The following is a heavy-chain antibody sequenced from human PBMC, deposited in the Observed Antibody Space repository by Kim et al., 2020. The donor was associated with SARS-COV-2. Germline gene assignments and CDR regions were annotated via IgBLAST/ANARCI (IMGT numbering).Heavy chain of an antibody. V-gene: IGHV4-34*01. CDR2: INHSGST. CDR1: GGSFSGYY. CDR3: ARRGSSY. D-gene: IGHD3-16*01. Sequence: SETLSLTCAVYGGSFSGYYWSWIRQPPGKGLEWIGEINHSGSTNYNPSLKSRVTISVDTSKNQFSLKLSSVTAADTAVYYCARRGSSYWGQGTLVTVSS. J-gene: IGHJ4*02.